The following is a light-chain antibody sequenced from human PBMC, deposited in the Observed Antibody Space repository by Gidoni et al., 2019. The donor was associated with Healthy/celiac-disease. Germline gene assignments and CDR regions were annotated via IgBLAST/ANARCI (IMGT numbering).Light chain of an antibody. V-gene: IGLV2-8*01. CDR3: SSYAGSNNRVV. Sequence: QSALTQPPSAAGSPGHSVTISCPGTSSDFGGSNYVSWYHPHPGKAHKLMIYEVSKRPSGVPDRFSGSKSGNMASLTVSGLQAEDEADYYCSSYAGSNNRVVFGGGTKLTVL. CDR1: SSDFGGSNY. J-gene: IGLJ2*01. CDR2: EVS.